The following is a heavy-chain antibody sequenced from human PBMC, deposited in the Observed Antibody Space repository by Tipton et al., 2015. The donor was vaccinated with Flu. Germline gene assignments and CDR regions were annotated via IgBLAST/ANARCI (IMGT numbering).Heavy chain of an antibody. Sequence: VQLVQSGGGLIQRGGSLRLSCVVSGFTVSSNYMTWVRQAPGKGLEWVSVIYSGGSTKYADSVKGRFTISRDNSKNTLYLQMNSLIAEDTAVYYCARGRGYCGTTTCLLPFDFWGQGTLVTVSS. CDR2: IYSGGST. V-gene: IGHV3-53*01. J-gene: IGHJ4*02. CDR3: ARGRGYCGTTTCLLPFDF. CDR1: GFTVSSNY. D-gene: IGHD2-2*01.